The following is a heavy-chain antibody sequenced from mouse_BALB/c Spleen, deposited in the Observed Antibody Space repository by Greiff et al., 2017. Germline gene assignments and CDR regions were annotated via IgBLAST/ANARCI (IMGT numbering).Heavy chain of an antibody. CDR1: GYTFTSYW. Sequence: QLQQSGTVLARPGASVKMSCKASGYTFTSYWMHWVKQRPGQGLEWIGAIYPGNSDTSYNQKFKGKAKLTAVTSTSTAYMELSSLTNEDSAVYYCTRRGYGSSLGYFDVWGAGTTVTVSS. D-gene: IGHD1-1*01. CDR3: TRRGYGSSLGYFDV. CDR2: IYPGNSDT. J-gene: IGHJ1*01. V-gene: IGHV1-5*01.